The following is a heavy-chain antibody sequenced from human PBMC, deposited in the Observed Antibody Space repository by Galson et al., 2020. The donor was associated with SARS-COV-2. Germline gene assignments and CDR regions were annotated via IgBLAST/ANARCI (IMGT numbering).Heavy chain of an antibody. CDR3: TRHSSGATWFFVL. J-gene: IGHJ2*01. CDR1: GFNFSAYA. D-gene: IGHD6-19*01. CDR2: IRSRADSYAT. V-gene: IGHV3-73*01. Sequence: GGSLRLSCAASGFNFSAYAMQWVRQAPGKGLEWVGRIRSRADSYATTYAASVKGRFTISSDDSKNTAYLQMDSLQPEDTAIYYCTRHSSGATWFFVLWGRGTLVTVSS.